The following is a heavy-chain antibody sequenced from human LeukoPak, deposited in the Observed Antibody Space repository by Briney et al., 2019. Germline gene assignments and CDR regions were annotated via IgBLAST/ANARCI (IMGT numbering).Heavy chain of an antibody. CDR1: GGSFSGYY. J-gene: IGHJ6*03. D-gene: IGHD6-6*01. CDR2: INHSGST. V-gene: IGHV4-34*01. Sequence: PSETLSLTCAVSGGSFSGYYWSWIRQPPGKGLEWIGEINHSGSTNYNPSLKSRVTISVDTSKNQFSLKLSSVTAADTAVYYCARGPGEEVAARLGYYYMDVWGKGTTVTVSS. CDR3: ARGPGEEVAARLGYYYMDV.